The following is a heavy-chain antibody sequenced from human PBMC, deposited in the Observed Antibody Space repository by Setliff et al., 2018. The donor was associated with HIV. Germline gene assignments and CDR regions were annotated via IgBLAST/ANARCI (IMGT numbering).Heavy chain of an antibody. V-gene: IGHV4-31*03. CDR3: ARVRLTMIMMVDYFDQ. D-gene: IGHD3-22*01. Sequence: SETLSLTCTVSGGSINNGGYYWTWIRQHPGKGLEWIGYIYYSGIAYYNLSLKSRVSISIDTSKNQFSLELSSVTAADTAVYYCARVRLTMIMMVDYFDQWGQGTLVTVSS. J-gene: IGHJ4*02. CDR2: IYYSGIA. CDR1: GGSINNGGYY.